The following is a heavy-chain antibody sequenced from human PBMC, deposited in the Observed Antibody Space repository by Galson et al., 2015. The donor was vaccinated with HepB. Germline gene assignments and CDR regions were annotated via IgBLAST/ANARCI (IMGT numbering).Heavy chain of an antibody. CDR3: ARMYSYSSSWMYYFDY. CDR2: ISSSSSTI. V-gene: IGHV3-48*01. D-gene: IGHD6-13*01. J-gene: IGHJ4*02. CDR1: GFTFSSYS. Sequence: SLRLSCAASGFTFSSYSMNWVRQAPGKGLEWVSYISSSSSTIYYADSVKGRFTISRDNAKNSLYLQMNSLRAEDTAVYYCARMYSYSSSWMYYFDYWGQGTLVTVSS.